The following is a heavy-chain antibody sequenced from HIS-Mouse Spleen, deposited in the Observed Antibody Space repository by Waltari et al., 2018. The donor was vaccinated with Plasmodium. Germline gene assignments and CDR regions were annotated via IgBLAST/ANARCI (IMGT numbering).Heavy chain of an antibody. J-gene: IGHJ4*02. CDR3: TRLSLEAKESN. Sequence: EVQLVESGGGLVQPGGSLTLSCAASGFPFSGSAMHWVRQDSGKGLEWVGRIRSKANSYATAYAASVKGRFTISRDDSKNTAYLQMNSLKTEDTAVYYCTRLSLEAKESNWGQGTLVTVSS. CDR1: GFPFSGSA. CDR2: IRSKANSYAT. V-gene: IGHV3-73*01.